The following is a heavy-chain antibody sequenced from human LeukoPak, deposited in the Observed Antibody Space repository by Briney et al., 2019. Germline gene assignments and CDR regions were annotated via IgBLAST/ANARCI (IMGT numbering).Heavy chain of an antibody. J-gene: IGHJ4*02. CDR3: ARLQFGVVKPVSDY. CDR2: ISYDGSNK. V-gene: IGHV3-30*14. CDR1: GFTFSSYA. Sequence: PGRSLRLSCAASGFTFSSYAMHWVRQAPGKGLEWVAVISYDGSNKYYADSVKGRFTISRDNSKNTLYLQMNSLRAEDTAVYYCARLQFGVVKPVSDYWGQGTLVTVSS. D-gene: IGHD3-3*01.